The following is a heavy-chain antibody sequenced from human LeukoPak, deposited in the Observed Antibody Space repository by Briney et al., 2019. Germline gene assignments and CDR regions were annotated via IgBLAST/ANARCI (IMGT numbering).Heavy chain of an antibody. V-gene: IGHV1-69*13. J-gene: IGHJ5*02. D-gene: IGHD2-2*02. CDR1: RGTSSNYA. Sequence: SVKVSCKASRGTSSNYAISWVRQAPGQGLEWMGGIIPIFGTANYAQKFQGRVTITADESTSTAYMELSSLRSEDTAVYYCARDRPGRYCSSTSCYTASPFDPWGQGTLVIVSS. CDR3: ARDRPGRYCSSTSCYTASPFDP. CDR2: IIPIFGTA.